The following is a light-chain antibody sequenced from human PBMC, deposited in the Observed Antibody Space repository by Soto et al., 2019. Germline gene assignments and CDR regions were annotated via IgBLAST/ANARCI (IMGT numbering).Light chain of an antibody. J-gene: IGKJ1*01. CDR1: RSISDW. CDR2: DAS. CDR3: LQYSSHSWT. Sequence: IQLTQSPSSLSASVGDRVTITCRASRSISDWLAWYQQKPGKAPELLIFDASNLKSGVSSRFSGSGSGTEFTLTTSRLQPDDVATYYCLQYSSHSWTFGQGTKVDIK. V-gene: IGKV1-5*01.